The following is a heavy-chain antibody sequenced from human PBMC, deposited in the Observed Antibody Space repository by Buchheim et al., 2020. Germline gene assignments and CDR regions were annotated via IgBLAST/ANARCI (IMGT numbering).Heavy chain of an antibody. D-gene: IGHD5-12*01. Sequence: EVQLVESGGGLVQPGGSLRLSCAASGFTFSSYAINWVRQAPGKGLEWVSAISGDGDTTYYADSVRGRFTISSDNSKNTLYLQMNSLRAEDTAVYFCAKSRWLATVEDFYFDYWGQGTL. V-gene: IGHV3-23*04. CDR2: ISGDGDTT. CDR3: AKSRWLATVEDFYFDY. J-gene: IGHJ4*02. CDR1: GFTFSSYA.